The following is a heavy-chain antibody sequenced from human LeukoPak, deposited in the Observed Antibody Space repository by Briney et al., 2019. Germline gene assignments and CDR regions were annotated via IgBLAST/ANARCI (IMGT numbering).Heavy chain of an antibody. CDR3: ARVHGSGHYAFDI. D-gene: IGHD3-10*01. V-gene: IGHV4-34*01. CDR1: GGSFSGYY. J-gene: IGHJ3*02. CDR2: INHSGST. Sequence: SETLSLTCAVYGGSFSGYYWSWIRQPPGKGLEWIGEINHSGSTNYNPSLKGRVTISVDTSKNQFSLKLSSVTAADTAVYYCARVHGSGHYAFDIWGQGTMVTVSS.